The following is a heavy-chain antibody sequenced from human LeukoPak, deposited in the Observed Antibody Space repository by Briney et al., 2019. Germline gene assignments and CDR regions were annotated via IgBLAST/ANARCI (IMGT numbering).Heavy chain of an antibody. V-gene: IGHV1-18*01. Sequence: ASVKVSCKASGYTFTSYGISWVRQAPGQGLEWMGWISAYNGNTNYAQKLQGRVTMTTDTSTSTAYMELRSLRSDDTAVYYCARGLYWLLDEDYFDYWGQGTLVTVSS. J-gene: IGHJ4*02. D-gene: IGHD3-9*01. CDR1: GYTFTSYG. CDR3: ARGLYWLLDEDYFDY. CDR2: ISAYNGNT.